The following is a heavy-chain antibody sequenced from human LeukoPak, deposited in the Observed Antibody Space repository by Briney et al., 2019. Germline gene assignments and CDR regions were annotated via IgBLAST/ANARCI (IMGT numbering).Heavy chain of an antibody. CDR1: GFAFSIYA. CDR3: AKVLNGIMIAFGGVIIDY. Sequence: PGGSLRLSCAAPGFAFSIYAMSWVRQVPGKGPEWVSAISGSGGSTYYADSVKGRFTTSRDNPKNTLHLQMDSLRAEDTAVYYCAKVLNGIMIAFGGVIIDYWGQGTQVTVSS. V-gene: IGHV3-23*01. J-gene: IGHJ4*02. CDR2: ISGSGGST. D-gene: IGHD3-16*02.